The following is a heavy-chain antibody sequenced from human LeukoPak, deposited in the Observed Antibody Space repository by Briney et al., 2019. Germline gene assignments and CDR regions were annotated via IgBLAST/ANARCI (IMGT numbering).Heavy chain of an antibody. V-gene: IGHV1-69*13. CDR1: GGTFSSYA. Sequence: PVKVSCKASGGTFSSYAISWVRQAPGQGLEWMGGIIPIFGTANYAQKFQGRVTITADESTSTAYMELSSLRSEDTAVYYCARVPEKDIVATLNYYGMDVWGQGTTVTVSS. D-gene: IGHD5-12*01. J-gene: IGHJ6*02. CDR2: IIPIFGTA. CDR3: ARVPEKDIVATLNYYGMDV.